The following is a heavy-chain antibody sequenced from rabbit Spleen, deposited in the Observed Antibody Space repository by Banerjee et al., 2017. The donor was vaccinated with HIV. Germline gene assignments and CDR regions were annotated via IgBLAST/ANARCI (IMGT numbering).Heavy chain of an antibody. D-gene: IGHD8-1*01. Sequence: QQQLVESGGGLVKPGASLTLTCTASGFSFSGHSVMCWVRQAPGKGLEWIACIEGGSSGFSYSANWAKGRFTISKTSSTTVTLQMTSLTAADTATYFCARDTGSSFSSYGMDLWGPGTLVTVS. J-gene: IGHJ6*01. CDR1: GFSFSGHSV. CDR3: ARDTGSSFSSYGMDL. CDR2: IEGGSSGFS. V-gene: IGHV1S45*01.